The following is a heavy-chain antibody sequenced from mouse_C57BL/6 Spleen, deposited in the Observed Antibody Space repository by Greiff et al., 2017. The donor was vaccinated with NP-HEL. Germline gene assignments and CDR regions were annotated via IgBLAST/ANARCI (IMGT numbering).Heavy chain of an antibody. V-gene: IGHV1-59*01. CDR2: IDPSDSYT. J-gene: IGHJ3*01. CDR1: GYTFTSYW. CDR3: ARPDYYGSTLAY. Sequence: QVHVKQPGAELVRPGTSVKLSCKASGYTFTSYWMHWVKQRPGQGLEWIGVIDPSDSYTNYNQKFKGKATLTVDTSSSTAYMQLSSLTSEDSAVYYCARPDYYGSTLAYWGQGTLVTVSA. D-gene: IGHD1-1*01.